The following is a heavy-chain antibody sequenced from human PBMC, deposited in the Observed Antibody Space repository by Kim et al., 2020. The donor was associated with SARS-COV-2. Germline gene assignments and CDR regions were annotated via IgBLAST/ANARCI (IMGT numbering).Heavy chain of an antibody. CDR1: GFTFSSYA. Sequence: GGSLRLSCVASGFTFSSYAMSWVRQAPGKGLEWVSAISGSGGSTYYADSVKGRFTISRDNSKNTLYLQMNSLRAEDTAVYYCAKGAGNVDTAMDYDYWGQGTLVTVSS. CDR2: ISGSGGST. J-gene: IGHJ4*02. D-gene: IGHD5-18*01. V-gene: IGHV3-23*01. CDR3: AKGAGNVDTAMDYDY.